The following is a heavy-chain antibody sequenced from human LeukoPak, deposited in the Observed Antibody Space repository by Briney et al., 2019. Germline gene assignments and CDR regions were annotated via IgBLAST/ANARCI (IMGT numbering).Heavy chain of an antibody. Sequence: QPGKSRTLSCVASHFTFSHFGFHWFRKPPAKGLGWVAIIYSDATNQYYADSVKGRFTISRDNSRNTVYLQMNSLRAEDTAVYFCAKDAQRDFDYSNSLESWGQGTLVTVSS. J-gene: IGHJ4*02. CDR3: AKDAQRDFDYSNSLES. V-gene: IGHV3-33*06. CDR1: HFTFSHFG. CDR2: IYSDATNQ. D-gene: IGHD4-11*01.